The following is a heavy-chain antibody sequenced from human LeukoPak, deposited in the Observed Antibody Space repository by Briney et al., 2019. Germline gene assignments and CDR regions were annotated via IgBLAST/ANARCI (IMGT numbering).Heavy chain of an antibody. CDR3: ARVNWGWYYYYGMDV. Sequence: TGGSLRLSCAASGFTFSSYWMSWVRQAPGKGLEWVANIKQDGSEKYYVDSVKGRFTISRDNAKNSLYLQMNSLRAEDTAVYYCARVNWGWYYYYGMDVWGQGTTVTVSS. J-gene: IGHJ6*02. D-gene: IGHD7-27*01. CDR2: IKQDGSEK. CDR1: GFTFSSYW. V-gene: IGHV3-7*01.